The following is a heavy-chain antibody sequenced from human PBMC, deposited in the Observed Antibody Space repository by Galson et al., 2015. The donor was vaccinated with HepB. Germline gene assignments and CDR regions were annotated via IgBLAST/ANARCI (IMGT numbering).Heavy chain of an antibody. D-gene: IGHD5-12*01. Sequence: SVKVSCKATGYTFTTYYIYWVRQAPGQGLEWMGFVNPSGGSTSYAQKFRGRVTMTRDTSTTTVYTELSSLRSEDTAVYYCARGVVDIVATIIRFHGMDVWGQGTTVTVSS. CDR1: GYTFTTYY. J-gene: IGHJ6*02. CDR2: VNPSGGST. V-gene: IGHV1-46*01. CDR3: ARGVVDIVATIIRFHGMDV.